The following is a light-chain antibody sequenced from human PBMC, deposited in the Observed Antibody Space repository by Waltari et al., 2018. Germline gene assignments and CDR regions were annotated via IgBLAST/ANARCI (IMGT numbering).Light chain of an antibody. V-gene: IGKV3-20*01. Sequence: DIVLTQSPGTLSLSLGERATVSCRASQSVSRALAWYQQKPGQAPRLLIYGASTRATGIRDRFSGSGSGTDFSLTISRLEPDDFAVYYCQHYLRLPVTFGQGTTVEI. CDR1: QSVSRA. CDR3: QHYLRLPVT. CDR2: GAS. J-gene: IGKJ1*01.